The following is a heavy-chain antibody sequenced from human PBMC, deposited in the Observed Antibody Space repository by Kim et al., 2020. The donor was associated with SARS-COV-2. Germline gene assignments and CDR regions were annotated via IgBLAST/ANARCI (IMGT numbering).Heavy chain of an antibody. CDR2: IIPIFGTA. V-gene: IGHV1-69*06. CDR1: GGTFSSYA. CDR3: ASQYCSGGSCYRGDYYYGMDV. Sequence: SVKVSCKASGGTFSSYAISWVRQAPGQGLEWMGGIIPIFGTANYAQKFQGRVTITADKSTSTAYMELSSLRSEDTAVYYCASQYCSGGSCYRGDYYYGMDVWGQGTTVTVSS. D-gene: IGHD2-15*01. J-gene: IGHJ6*02.